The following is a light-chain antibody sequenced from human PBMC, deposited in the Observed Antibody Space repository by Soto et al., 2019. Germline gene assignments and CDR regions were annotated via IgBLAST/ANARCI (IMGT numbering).Light chain of an antibody. V-gene: IGKV3-11*01. Sequence: VVLTQSPATLSLSPGERATLSCRASQTVSRYLAWFQQKPGQAPKLLIYDASNRATGVPARFSGSGSGTDFTLTISSLQPEDFATYYCQQLNSYPLTFGGGTKVEIK. CDR1: QTVSRY. CDR3: QQLNSYPLT. CDR2: DAS. J-gene: IGKJ4*01.